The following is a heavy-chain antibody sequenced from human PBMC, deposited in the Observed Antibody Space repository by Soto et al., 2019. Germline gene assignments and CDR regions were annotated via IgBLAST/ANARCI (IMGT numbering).Heavy chain of an antibody. D-gene: IGHD6-19*01. Sequence: QPGGSLRLSCAASGFTFSSFPMHWVRQAPGKGLERVALISYDGSNKYYADSVKGRFTISRDNSKNTLYLQMNSLRAEDTALYYCAREGAVSGWYWGGDYWGQGTPVTVSS. CDR1: GFTFSSFP. CDR2: ISYDGSNK. J-gene: IGHJ4*02. V-gene: IGHV3-30-3*01. CDR3: AREGAVSGWYWGGDY.